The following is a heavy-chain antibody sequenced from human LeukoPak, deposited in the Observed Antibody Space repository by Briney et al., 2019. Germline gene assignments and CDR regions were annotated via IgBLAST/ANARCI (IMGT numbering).Heavy chain of an antibody. CDR1: GFTFSRYS. J-gene: IGHJ4*02. Sequence: GGSLRLSCAASGFTFSRYSMNWVRQAPGKGLEWVSYISNSNLTLHYADSVEGRFTISRDNAKNSLYLQMDSLRVEDTAVYYCARSYYASGIRYWGQGTLVTVSS. CDR2: ISNSNLTL. CDR3: ARSYYASGIRY. V-gene: IGHV3-48*01. D-gene: IGHD3-16*01.